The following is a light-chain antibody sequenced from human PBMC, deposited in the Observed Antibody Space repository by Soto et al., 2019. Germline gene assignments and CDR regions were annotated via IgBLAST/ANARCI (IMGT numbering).Light chain of an antibody. CDR3: AAWDGSLNNVL. J-gene: IGLJ2*01. CDR2: GDN. V-gene: IGLV1-44*01. Sequence: QSVLTQPPSASGTPGQRVTISCSGSASSIGTNTVNWYRQLPGTAPKLLIYGDNQRPSRVPDRFSGSKSGTSACRAISGLQSEYEGEYYCAAWDGSLNNVLFGEGTKLTVL. CDR1: ASSIGTNT.